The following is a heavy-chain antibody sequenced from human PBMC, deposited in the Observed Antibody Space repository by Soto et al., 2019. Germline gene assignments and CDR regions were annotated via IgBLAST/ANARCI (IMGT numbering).Heavy chain of an antibody. V-gene: IGHV4-59*01. D-gene: IGHD6-13*01. Sequence: PSETLSLTCTVSGGSISSYYWSWIRQPPGKGLEWIGYIYYSGSTNCNPSLKSRVTISVDKSKNQFSLKLSSVTAADTAVYYCASGGFDYSSYYYMDVWGKGTTVTVSS. J-gene: IGHJ6*03. CDR3: ASGGFDYSSYYYMDV. CDR1: GGSISSYY. CDR2: IYYSGST.